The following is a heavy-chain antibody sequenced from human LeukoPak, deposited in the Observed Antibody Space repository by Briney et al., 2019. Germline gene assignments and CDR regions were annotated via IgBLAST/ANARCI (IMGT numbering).Heavy chain of an antibody. D-gene: IGHD1-1*01. CDR2: IYYSGST. J-gene: IGHJ4*02. V-gene: IGHV4-59*08. Sequence: SETLSLTCTVSGGSISSYYWSWIRQPPGKGLEWIGYIYYSGSTHYNPSPKSRVTISVDTSKNQFSLKLSSVTAADTAVYYCARTTTLADSLYYFDYWGQGTLVTVSS. CDR3: ARTTTLADSLYYFDY. CDR1: GGSISSYY.